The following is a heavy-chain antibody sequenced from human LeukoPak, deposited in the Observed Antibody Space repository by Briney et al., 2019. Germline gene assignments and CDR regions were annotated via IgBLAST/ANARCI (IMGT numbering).Heavy chain of an antibody. V-gene: IGHV1-2*02. CDR1: GYTFTGYY. CDR2: INPNSGGT. CDR3: ARPSHTVVTLDASDI. Sequence: GASVKVSCKASGYTFTGYYMHWVRQAPGQGLEWMGWINPNSGGTNYAQKFQGRVTMTRDTSISTAYMELSRLRSDDTAVYYCARPSHTVVTLDASDIWGQGTMVTVSS. J-gene: IGHJ3*02. D-gene: IGHD4-23*01.